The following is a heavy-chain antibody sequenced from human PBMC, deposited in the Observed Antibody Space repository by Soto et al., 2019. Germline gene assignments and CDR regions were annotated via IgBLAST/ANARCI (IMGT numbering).Heavy chain of an antibody. Sequence: ASVKVSCKASGGTFSSYAISWVRQAPGQGLEWMGGIIPIFGTANYAQKFQGRVTITADESTSTAYMELSSLRSEDTAVYYCARTVSSSPPYYYYYGMDVWGQGTTVTVSS. CDR1: GGTFSSYA. V-gene: IGHV1-69*13. D-gene: IGHD6-6*01. CDR3: ARTVSSSPPYYYYYGMDV. CDR2: IIPIFGTA. J-gene: IGHJ6*02.